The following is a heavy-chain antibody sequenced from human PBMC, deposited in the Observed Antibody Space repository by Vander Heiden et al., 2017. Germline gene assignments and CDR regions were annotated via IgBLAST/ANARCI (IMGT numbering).Heavy chain of an antibody. D-gene: IGHD2-15*01. V-gene: IGHV3-30-3*01. CDR3: ARAHCSGGSCYSGMDV. CDR1: VFSFSSSC. J-gene: IGHJ6*02. CDR2: ISYDGSNK. Sequence: QVQLVESGGGVVQPGGSRRLSCAASVFSFSSSCMHWVRQAPGKGLEWLAVISYDGSNKYYADSVKCPFTISRDNSKHTLYLQMNSLRAEDTAVYYCARAHCSGGSCYSGMDVWGQGTTVTFSS.